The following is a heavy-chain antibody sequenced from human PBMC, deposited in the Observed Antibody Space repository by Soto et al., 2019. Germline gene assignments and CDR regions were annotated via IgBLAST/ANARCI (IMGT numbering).Heavy chain of an antibody. CDR3: AKLFYYGSGTPEN. D-gene: IGHD3-10*01. J-gene: IGHJ4*02. CDR2: ISGSGGST. V-gene: IGHV3-23*01. CDR1: GFTFSSYA. Sequence: EVQLLESGGGLVQPGGSLRLYCAASGFTFSSYAMSWVRQAPGKGLEWVSAISGSGGSTYYADSVKGRFTISRDNSKNTLYLQMNSLSAEDTAVYYCAKLFYYGSGTPENWGQGTLVTVSS.